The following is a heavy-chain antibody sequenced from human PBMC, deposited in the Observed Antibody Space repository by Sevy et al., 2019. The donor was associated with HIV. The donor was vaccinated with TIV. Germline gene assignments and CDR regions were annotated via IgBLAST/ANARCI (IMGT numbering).Heavy chain of an antibody. V-gene: IGHV3-30*03. CDR2: ISYDGRSK. Sequence: GGSLRLSCAASGFTFSSYDMHWVRQAPGKGLEWMARISYDGRSKHYADSVKGRFSISRDNAKSTLYLQMNSLRGEDTAVFYCAAVAFTFGSDPYENHHFMDVWGKGTTVTVSS. D-gene: IGHD3-16*01. CDR1: GFTFSSYD. CDR3: AAVAFTFGSDPYENHHFMDV. J-gene: IGHJ6*03.